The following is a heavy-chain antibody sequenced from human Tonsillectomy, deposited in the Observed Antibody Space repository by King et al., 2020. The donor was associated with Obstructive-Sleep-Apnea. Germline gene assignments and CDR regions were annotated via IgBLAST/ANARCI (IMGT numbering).Heavy chain of an antibody. Sequence: VQLQESGPGLVKPSETLSLICTVSGGSVSSYYWSWIRQPAGKGLEWIGRIYTSGSTNYNPSLKSRVTMSVDTSKNQFSLKLSSVTAADTAVYYCAGDRNLLLWFGELFPFDYWGQGTLVTVSS. CDR1: GGSVSSYY. J-gene: IGHJ4*02. CDR3: AGDRNLLLWFGELFPFDY. V-gene: IGHV4-4*07. D-gene: IGHD3-10*01. CDR2: IYTSGST.